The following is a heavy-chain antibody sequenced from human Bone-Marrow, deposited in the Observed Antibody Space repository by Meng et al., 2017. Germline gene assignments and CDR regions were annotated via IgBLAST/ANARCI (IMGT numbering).Heavy chain of an antibody. V-gene: IGHV3-21*01. J-gene: IGHJ4*02. CDR2: ISSNGDGT. Sequence: GGSLRLSCVASGVTFSSYAMSWVRQAPGKGLEWVSTISSNGDGTHYADSVKGRFTISRDNAKNSLYLQMNSLRAEDTAVYYCAREAGDYVCGSYRYTGGFDYWGQGTLVTVSS. D-gene: IGHD3-16*02. CDR1: GVTFSSYA. CDR3: AREAGDYVCGSYRYTGGFDY.